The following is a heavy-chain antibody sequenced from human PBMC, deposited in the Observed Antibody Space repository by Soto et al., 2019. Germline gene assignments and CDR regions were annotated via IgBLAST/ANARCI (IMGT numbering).Heavy chain of an antibody. CDR1: DGSIISSSYY. Sequence: SETLSLTCTVSDGSIISSSYYLGWVRQPPGKGLEWIGSIYYSGSTYYNPSLKSRVTVSGDTSKNQFSLKLSSVTAADTAVYYCATTVTTILYFDYWGQGILVTVSS. D-gene: IGHD4-17*01. V-gene: IGHV4-39*01. J-gene: IGHJ4*02. CDR3: ATTVTTILYFDY. CDR2: IYYSGST.